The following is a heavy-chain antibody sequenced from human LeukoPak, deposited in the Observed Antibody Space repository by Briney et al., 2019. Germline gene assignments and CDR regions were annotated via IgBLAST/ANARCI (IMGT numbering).Heavy chain of an antibody. J-gene: IGHJ3*02. CDR2: IFYSGIT. CDR1: GVSITSYY. CDR3: ARHRVYDTDAFDI. D-gene: IGHD5/OR15-5a*01. Sequence: SETLSLTCTVSGVSITSYYWSWIRQPPGRGLEWIAYIFYSGITNYNPSLESRVTISADAPRSQFSLKLTSVTAADTAVYYCARHRVYDTDAFDIWGQGTMVTVSS. V-gene: IGHV4-59*08.